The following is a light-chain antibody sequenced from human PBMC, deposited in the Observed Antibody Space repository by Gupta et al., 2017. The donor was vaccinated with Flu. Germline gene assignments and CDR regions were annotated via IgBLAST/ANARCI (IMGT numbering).Light chain of an antibody. Sequence: EIVLTQSPGTLSLSPGERATLSCRASQSVSSTYFAWYQQKPGQPPRLLIYGASSRATGIPDRFSGSGSGTDFTLTISRLEPEDFAVYYCQQFGSSPQTFGHGTKVDIK. V-gene: IGKV3-20*01. CDR1: QSVSSTY. CDR3: QQFGSSPQT. J-gene: IGKJ3*01. CDR2: GAS.